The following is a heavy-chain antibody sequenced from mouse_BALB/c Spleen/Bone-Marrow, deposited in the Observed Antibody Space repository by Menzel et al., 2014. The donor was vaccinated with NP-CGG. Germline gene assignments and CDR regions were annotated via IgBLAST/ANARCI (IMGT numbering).Heavy chain of an antibody. Sequence: VQLQQSGPELVRPGVSVKISCKGSGYTFTDYAMHWVKQSHAKSLEWIGVISTYSGNTNYNQKFKGKATMTVDISSSTAYMELARLTSEDSAIYYCARSYYGNYYAMDYWGQGTSVNVSS. J-gene: IGHJ4*01. CDR3: ARSYYGNYYAMDY. V-gene: IGHV1-67*01. D-gene: IGHD1-1*01. CDR2: ISTYSGNT. CDR1: GYTFTDYA.